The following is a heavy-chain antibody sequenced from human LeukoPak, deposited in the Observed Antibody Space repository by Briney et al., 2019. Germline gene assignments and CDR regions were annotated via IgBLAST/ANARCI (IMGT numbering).Heavy chain of an antibody. CDR3: AKGGCTGGSCYRPPFD. CDR1: GFTFSSYA. CDR2: ISGSDGTT. Sequence: GGSLRLSCAASGFTFSSYAMSWVRQAPGKGLEWVSGISGSDGTTYYADSVKGRFTISRDNSKNTLFLQMNSLRAEDTAVYYCAKGGCTGGSCYRPPFDWGQGTLVTVSS. D-gene: IGHD2-15*01. V-gene: IGHV3-23*01. J-gene: IGHJ4*02.